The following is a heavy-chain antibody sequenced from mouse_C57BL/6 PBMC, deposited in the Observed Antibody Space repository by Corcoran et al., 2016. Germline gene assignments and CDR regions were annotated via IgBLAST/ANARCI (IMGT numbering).Heavy chain of an antibody. D-gene: IGHD1-1*01. J-gene: IGHJ4*01. CDR3: ARPLYGSSPLYYAMDY. V-gene: IGHV1-18*01. CDR2: INPNNGGT. Sequence: EVQLQQSGPELVKPGASVKIPCKASGYTFTDYNMDWVKQSHGKSLEWIGDINPNNGGTIYNQKFKGKATLTVDKSSSTAYMELRSLTSEDTAVYYCARPLYGSSPLYYAMDYWGQGTSVTVSS. CDR1: GYTFTDYN.